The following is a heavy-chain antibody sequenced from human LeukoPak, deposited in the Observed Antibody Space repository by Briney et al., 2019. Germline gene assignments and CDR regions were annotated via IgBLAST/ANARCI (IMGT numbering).Heavy chain of an antibody. CDR2: ISGSGGST. CDR1: GGSISNYY. J-gene: IGHJ4*02. CDR3: AKSPRQLVGRYFDY. Sequence: PSETLSFTCSVSGGSISNYYWSWVRQAPGKGLEWVSAISGSGGSTYYADSVKGRFTISRDNSKNTLYLQMNSLRAEDTAVYYCAKSPRQLVGRYFDYWGQGTLVTVSS. D-gene: IGHD6-13*01. V-gene: IGHV3-23*01.